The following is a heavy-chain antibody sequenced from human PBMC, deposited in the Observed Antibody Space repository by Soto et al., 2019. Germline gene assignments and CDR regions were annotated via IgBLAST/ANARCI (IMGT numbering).Heavy chain of an antibody. CDR3: ARVVPAAYFDY. D-gene: IGHD2-2*01. V-gene: IGHV1-18*01. Sequence: QVQLVQSGAEVKKPGASVKVSCKASGYTFTSYGISWGRQAPGQGLVWMGWISAYNGHTNYSQNFQGRVNMTTETSTSTAYMELRSLRSDDTAVLYCARVVPAAYFDYWGQGTLVTVSS. CDR1: GYTFTSYG. CDR2: ISAYNGHT. J-gene: IGHJ4*02.